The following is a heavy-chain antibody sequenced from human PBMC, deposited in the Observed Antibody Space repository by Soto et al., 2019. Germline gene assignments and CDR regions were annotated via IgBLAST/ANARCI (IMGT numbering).Heavy chain of an antibody. CDR2: VSHDGTLY. D-gene: IGHD2-8*02. V-gene: IGHV3-30*18. J-gene: IGHJ4*02. Sequence: QVQLVESGGGVVQPGRSLRLSCSASGFIYSSCAMHWVRQVPGMGLEWLAVVSHDGTLYPYADSVKGRFTISRDNSRKMLYLQMNSSRPDDTAVYYCVKDRSDTWSFDYWGQGTLVTVSS. CDR3: VKDRSDTWSFDY. CDR1: GFIYSSCA.